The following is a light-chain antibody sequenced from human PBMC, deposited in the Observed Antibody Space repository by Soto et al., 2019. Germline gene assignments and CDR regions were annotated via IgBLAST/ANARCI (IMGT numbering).Light chain of an antibody. CDR2: DAS. Sequence: MTQSPSSLSASPSEMVTLSCRASQNIRSSLAWYQQRPGQAPRLLIYDASTRATGIPPRFSGGGSGTEFTVTISSLQSEDFAIYYYQQYDIWPPYTFGQGTKVDI. V-gene: IGKV3-15*01. CDR3: QQYDIWPPYT. CDR1: QNIRSS. J-gene: IGKJ2*01.